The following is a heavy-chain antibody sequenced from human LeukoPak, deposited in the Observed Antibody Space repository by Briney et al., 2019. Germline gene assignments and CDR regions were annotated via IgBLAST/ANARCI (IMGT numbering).Heavy chain of an antibody. CDR3: ARPTYLNGIAVAGYYGMDV. J-gene: IGHJ6*02. V-gene: IGHV1-69*01. D-gene: IGHD6-19*01. CDR2: IIPIFGTA. Sequence: GSSVKVSCTASGGTFSSYAISWVRQAPGQGLEWMGGIIPIFGTANYAQKFQGRVTITADESTSTAYMELSSLRSEDTAVYYCARPTYLNGIAVAGYYGMDVWGQGTTVTASS. CDR1: GGTFSSYA.